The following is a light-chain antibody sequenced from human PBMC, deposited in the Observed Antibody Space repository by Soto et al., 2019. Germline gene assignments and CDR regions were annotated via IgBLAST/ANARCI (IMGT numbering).Light chain of an antibody. CDR3: TSYGGSNNLL. V-gene: IGLV2-8*01. Sequence: QSALTQPPSASGSPGQSVTISCTGTSRDIGGYDFVSWYQQHPGKDPKLLIYDVIKRPSGVPDRFSGSKSGNTASLTVSGLQTDDEADYYCTSYGGSNNLLFGGRTKLTVL. CDR2: DVI. J-gene: IGLJ2*01. CDR1: SRDIGGYDF.